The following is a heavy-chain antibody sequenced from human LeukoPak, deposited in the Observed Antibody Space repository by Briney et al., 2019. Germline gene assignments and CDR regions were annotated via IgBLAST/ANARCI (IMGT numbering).Heavy chain of an antibody. CDR1: VFTFNSYA. J-gene: IGHJ4*02. D-gene: IGHD1-26*01. Sequence: GGSLRLSCAASVFTFNSYAVSGVREARGGGGVGVSAMGGRSCSTYCADCVKRRFTISRDNSKNTLYVPINRLRAEDTAVYYCAKLLGMYSGNSNFDYWGQGTLVPVSS. CDR3: AKLLGMYSGNSNFDY. CDR2: MGGRSCST. V-gene: IGHV3-23*01.